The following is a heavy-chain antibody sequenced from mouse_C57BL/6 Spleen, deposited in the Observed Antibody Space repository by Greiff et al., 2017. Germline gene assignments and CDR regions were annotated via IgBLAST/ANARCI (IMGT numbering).Heavy chain of an antibody. D-gene: IGHD1-1*01. J-gene: IGHJ1*03. CDR1: GYTFTSYV. CDR2: IYPYNDGT. CDR3: AREGSSYWYVDV. Sequence: VQLQQSGPELVKPGASVTMSCKASGYTFTSYVMHWVKQTPGQGLEWIGYIYPYNDGTKYNEKFNGKDTLTSDKSSRTAYMELSSLPSEDSAVYSCAREGSSYWYVDVWGTATTVTGSS. V-gene: IGHV1-14*01.